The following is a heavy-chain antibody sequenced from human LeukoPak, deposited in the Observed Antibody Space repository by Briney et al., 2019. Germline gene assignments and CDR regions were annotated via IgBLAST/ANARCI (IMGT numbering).Heavy chain of an antibody. Sequence: PSETLSLTCTVSGGSINSYYWSWIRQPPGKGLEWIGYIYYSGSTNYNPSLKSRVTISVDTSKNQFSLKLSSVTAADTAVYYCARGRVRFDPWGQGTLVTVSS. CDR2: IYYSGST. CDR1: GGSINSYY. CDR3: ARGRVRFDP. V-gene: IGHV4-59*01. J-gene: IGHJ5*02.